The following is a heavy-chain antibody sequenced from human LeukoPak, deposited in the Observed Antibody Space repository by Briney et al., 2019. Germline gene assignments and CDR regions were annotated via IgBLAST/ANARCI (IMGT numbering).Heavy chain of an antibody. V-gene: IGHV3-21*01. D-gene: IGHD1-1*01. CDR2: ISSSSSYI. Sequence: GGSLRLSCAASGFTFSSYSMNWVRQAPGKGLEWVSSISSSSSYIYYADSVKGRFTISRDNAKNSLYLQMNSTSAEHTAVYYCARVFDYPTTDWGQGTLVTVSS. J-gene: IGHJ4*02. CDR1: GFTFSSYS. CDR3: ARVFDYPTTD.